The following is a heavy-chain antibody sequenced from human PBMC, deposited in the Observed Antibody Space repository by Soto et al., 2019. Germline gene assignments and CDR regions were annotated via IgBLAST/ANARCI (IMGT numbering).Heavy chain of an antibody. CDR2: ISYDGSNK. D-gene: IGHD6-13*01. V-gene: IGHV3-30*18. CDR3: AKFGIADVFDI. J-gene: IGHJ3*02. CDR1: GFTFSIYG. Sequence: QVQLVESGGGVVQPGRSLRLSCAASGFTFSIYGMNWVRQAPGKGLEWVAVISYDGSNKYYGDSVKGRFTISRDNSKNSLHQQMNSLRAEDTAVYYCAKFGIADVFDIWGQGTMVTVSS.